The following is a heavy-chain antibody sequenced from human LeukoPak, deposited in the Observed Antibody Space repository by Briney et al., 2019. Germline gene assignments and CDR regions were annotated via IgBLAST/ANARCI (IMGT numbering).Heavy chain of an antibody. V-gene: IGHV3-30-3*01. Sequence: GRSLRLSCVASGFTFSSDAMHWVRQTPGKGLEWVAVISYDGNEKYQVDSVKGRFTISRDNSKNTLYLQMNSLRVEDTAVYYCARGDRGTAAGNHWFNPWGQGTLVTVSS. CDR1: GFTFSSDA. D-gene: IGHD6-13*01. J-gene: IGHJ5*02. CDR3: ARGDRGTAAGNHWFNP. CDR2: ISYDGNEK.